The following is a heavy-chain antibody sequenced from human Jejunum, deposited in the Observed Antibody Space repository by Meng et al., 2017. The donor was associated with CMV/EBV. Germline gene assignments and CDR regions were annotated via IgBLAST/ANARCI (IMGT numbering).Heavy chain of an antibody. CDR1: FSFSPYS. J-gene: IGHJ4*02. D-gene: IGHD1-26*01. Sequence: FSFSPYSMNWVRQAPGKGLEWVSSISSSSSYISCADSVKGRFTISRDNAKNSLYLQMNSLRAEDTAVYYCARPGYSGSYWYYFDYWGQGTLVTVSS. CDR3: ARPGYSGSYWYYFDY. CDR2: ISSSSSYI. V-gene: IGHV3-21*01.